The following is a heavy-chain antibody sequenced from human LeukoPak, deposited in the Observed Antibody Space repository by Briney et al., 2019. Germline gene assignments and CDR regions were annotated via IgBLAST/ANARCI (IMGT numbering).Heavy chain of an antibody. Sequence: GGSLRLSCAASGFPFSTHSMNWVRQAPGKGLEWVGRIKSKTDGGTTDYAAPVRGRFTISRDDSKNTLYLQMNSLKTEDTAVYYCTTVGTYYYDSSGYRGAFDIWGQGTMVTVSS. V-gene: IGHV3-15*07. CDR2: IKSKTDGGTT. D-gene: IGHD3-22*01. J-gene: IGHJ3*02. CDR3: TTVGTYYYDSSGYRGAFDI. CDR1: GFPFSTHS.